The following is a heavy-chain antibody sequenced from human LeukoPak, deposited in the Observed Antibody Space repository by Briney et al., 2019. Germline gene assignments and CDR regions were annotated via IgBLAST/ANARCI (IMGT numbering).Heavy chain of an antibody. CDR3: ARVGSEDGYSDY. J-gene: IGHJ4*02. D-gene: IGHD6-19*01. V-gene: IGHV4-34*01. CDR1: GGSFSGYY. Sequence: SETLSLTCAVYGGSFSGYYWSWIRKPPGKGLEWIGEINHSGSTNYNPSLKSRVTISVDTSKNQFSLKLSSVTAADTAVYYCARVGSEDGYSDYWGQGTLVTVSS. CDR2: INHSGST.